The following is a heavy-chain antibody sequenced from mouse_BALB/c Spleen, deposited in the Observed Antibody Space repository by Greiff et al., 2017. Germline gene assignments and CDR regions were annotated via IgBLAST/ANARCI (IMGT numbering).Heavy chain of an antibody. CDR1: GFTFSSYG. CDR3: ARFDSYAMDY. CDR2: ISSGGSYT. J-gene: IGHJ4*01. Sequence: DVKLVESGGDLVKPGGSLKLSCAASGFTFSSYGMSWVRQTPDKRLEWVATISSGGSYTYYPDSVKGRFTISRDNAKNTLYLQMSSLKSEDTAMYYCARFDSYAMDYWGQGTSVTVSS. V-gene: IGHV5-6*02.